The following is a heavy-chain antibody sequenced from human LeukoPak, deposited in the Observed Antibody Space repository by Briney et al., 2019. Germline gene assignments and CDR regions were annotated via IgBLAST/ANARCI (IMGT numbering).Heavy chain of an antibody. V-gene: IGHV4-38-2*02. Sequence: SETLSLTCTVSGYSISSGYYWGWIRQPPGKGLEWIGEINHSGSTNYNPSLKSRVTISVDTSKNQFSLKLSSVTAADTAVYYCASPTAYYYDSSGLADYWGQGTLVTVSS. CDR1: GYSISSGYY. D-gene: IGHD3-22*01. CDR3: ASPTAYYYDSSGLADY. J-gene: IGHJ4*02. CDR2: INHSGST.